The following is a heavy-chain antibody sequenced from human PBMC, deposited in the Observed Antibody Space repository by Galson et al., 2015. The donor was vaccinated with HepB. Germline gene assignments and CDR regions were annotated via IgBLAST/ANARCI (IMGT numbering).Heavy chain of an antibody. V-gene: IGHV4-59*01. J-gene: IGHJ4*02. Sequence: SETLSLTCTVSGGSISTYYWSWIRQFPGKGLEWIGYISYNGDTKYNPSLRSRVTISLGTSKNQFSLRLNSMTAADAAVYYCVSAPNSYYFDDWGQGTLVTVSS. CDR3: VSAPNSYYFDD. D-gene: IGHD1-1*01. CDR1: GGSISTYY. CDR2: ISYNGDT.